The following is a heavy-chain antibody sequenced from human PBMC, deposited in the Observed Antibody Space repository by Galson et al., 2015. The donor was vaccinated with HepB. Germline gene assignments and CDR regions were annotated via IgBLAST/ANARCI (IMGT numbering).Heavy chain of an antibody. CDR2: IYSGGST. Sequence: SLRLSCAASGFTVSSNYMSWVRQAPGKGLEWVSVIYSGGSTYYADSVKGRFTISRDNSKNTLYLQMNSLRAEDTAVYYCARALRATPDTAMVYFAYWGQGTLVTVSS. J-gene: IGHJ4*02. D-gene: IGHD5-18*01. CDR3: ARALRATPDTAMVYFAY. CDR1: GFTVSSNY. V-gene: IGHV3-53*01.